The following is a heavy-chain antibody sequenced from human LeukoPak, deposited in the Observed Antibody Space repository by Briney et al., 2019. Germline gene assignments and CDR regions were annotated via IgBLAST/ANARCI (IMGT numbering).Heavy chain of an antibody. CDR1: GGTFSSYA. D-gene: IGHD4-23*01. V-gene: IGHV1-69*13. CDR3: ARDRYGGNWDHYGMDV. Sequence: ASVKVSCKASGGTFSSYAISWVRQAPGQGLEWMGGIIPIFGTANYAQKFQGRVTITADESTSTAYMELSSLRSENTAVYYCARDRYGGNWDHYGMDVWGQGTTVTVSS. CDR2: IIPIFGTA. J-gene: IGHJ6*02.